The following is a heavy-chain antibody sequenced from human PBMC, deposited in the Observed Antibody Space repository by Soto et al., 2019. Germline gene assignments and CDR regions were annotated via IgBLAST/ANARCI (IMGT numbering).Heavy chain of an antibody. CDR2: INHSGST. Sequence: SETLSLTCAVYGGSFSGYYWSWIRQPPGKGLEWIGEINHSGSTNYNPSLKSRVTISVDTSKNQFSLKLSSVTAADTAVYYCARDGQLRYFDWLRRNWFDPWGQGTLVTVSS. CDR1: GGSFSGYY. V-gene: IGHV4-34*01. J-gene: IGHJ5*02. CDR3: ARDGQLRYFDWLRRNWFDP. D-gene: IGHD3-9*01.